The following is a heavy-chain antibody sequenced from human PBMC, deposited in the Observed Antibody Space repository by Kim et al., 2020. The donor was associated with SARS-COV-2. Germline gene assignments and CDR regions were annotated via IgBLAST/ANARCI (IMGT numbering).Heavy chain of an antibody. CDR3: ARADSSWGYDYIWGSFWLP. J-gene: IGHJ3*01. D-gene: IGHD3-16*01. V-gene: IGHV1-2*06. CDR1: GYTFTGYY. CDR2: INPNSGGT. Sequence: ASVKVSCKASGYTFTGYYMHWVRQAPGQGLEWMGRINPNSGGTNYAQKFQGRVTMTRDTSISTAYMELSRLRSDDTAVYYCARADSSWGYDYIWGSFWLPWGQGTMVTVSS.